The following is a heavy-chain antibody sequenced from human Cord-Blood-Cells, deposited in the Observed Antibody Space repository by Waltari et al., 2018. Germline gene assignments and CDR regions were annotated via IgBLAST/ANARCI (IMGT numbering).Heavy chain of an antibody. Sequence: QVQLVQSGAEVKKPGASVKVSCKASGYTFTGYYMNWLRQAPGQGLEWMGWINPNSGGTNYAQKFQGRVTMTRDTSISTAYMELSRLRSDDTAVYYCARDQRSDIVATIGGDYWGQGTLVTVSS. V-gene: IGHV1-2*02. D-gene: IGHD5-12*01. CDR1: GYTFTGYY. CDR3: ARDQRSDIVATIGGDY. J-gene: IGHJ4*02. CDR2: INPNSGGT.